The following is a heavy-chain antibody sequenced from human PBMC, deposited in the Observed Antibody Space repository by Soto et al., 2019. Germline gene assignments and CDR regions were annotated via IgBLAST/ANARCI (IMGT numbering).Heavy chain of an antibody. CDR3: ARDFRSLVVPAAMSGY. V-gene: IGHV3-21*01. J-gene: IGHJ4*02. D-gene: IGHD2-2*01. CDR1: GFTFSSYS. Sequence: GGSLRISCAASGFTFSSYSMNWVRQAPGKGLEWVSSISSSSSYIYYADSVKGRFTISRDNAKNSLYLQMNSLRAEDTAVYYCARDFRSLVVPAAMSGYWGQGTLVTVSS. CDR2: ISSSSSYI.